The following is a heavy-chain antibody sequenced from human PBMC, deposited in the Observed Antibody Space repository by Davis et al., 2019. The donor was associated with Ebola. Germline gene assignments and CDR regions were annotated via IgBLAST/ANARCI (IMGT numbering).Heavy chain of an antibody. Sequence: GESLKISCVASGFTLTNYAMIWVRQAPGKGLEWVSAMSGGGAGPFYADSVKGRFTMSRDNSKNMLYLEMNSLRAEDTAIYYCAREMREFRGDIDHWGQGTLVTVSS. CDR1: GFTLTNYA. J-gene: IGHJ4*02. CDR3: AREMREFRGDIDH. V-gene: IGHV3-23*01. CDR2: MSGGGAGP. D-gene: IGHD3-10*01.